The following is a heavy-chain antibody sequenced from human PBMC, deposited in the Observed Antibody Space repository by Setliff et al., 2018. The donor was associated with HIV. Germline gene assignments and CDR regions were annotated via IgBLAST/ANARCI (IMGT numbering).Heavy chain of an antibody. D-gene: IGHD6-13*01. CDR2: ISYSGST. CDR3: ARGYSSSYYFDY. J-gene: IGHJ4*02. Sequence: SETLSLTCAVYGGSLSGQYWSWIRQPPGKGLEWVGEISYSGSTNYNPSLKSRVTVSVDTSKNQFSLKLSSVTAADTAVYYCARGYSSSYYFDYWGQGTLVTVSS. V-gene: IGHV4-34*01. CDR1: GGSLSGQY.